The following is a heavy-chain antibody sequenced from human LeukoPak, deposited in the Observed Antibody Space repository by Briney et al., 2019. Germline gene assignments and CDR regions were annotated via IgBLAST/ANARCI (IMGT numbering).Heavy chain of an antibody. V-gene: IGHV1-69*04. CDR1: GGTFSSYA. CDR3: ARDADIAVAGISSANWFDP. J-gene: IGHJ5*02. Sequence: SVKVSCKASGGTFSSYAISWVRQAPGQGLEWMGRIIPIFGMANHAQNFQGRVTTTADKSTSTAYMELSSLTSEDTAVYFCARDADIAVAGISSANWFDPWGQGTLVTVSA. CDR2: IIPIFGMA. D-gene: IGHD6-19*01.